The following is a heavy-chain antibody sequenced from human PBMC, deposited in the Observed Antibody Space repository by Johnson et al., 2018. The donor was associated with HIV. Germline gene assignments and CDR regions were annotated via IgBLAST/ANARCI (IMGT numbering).Heavy chain of an antibody. CDR2: IRSDASKT. J-gene: IGHJ3*01. V-gene: IGHV3-30*02. CDR1: GFSFSYYG. Sequence: VQLVESGGGVVQPGGSLRLSCEASGFSFSYYGIHWVRQAPGKGLEWVAYIRSDASKTFYADSLTGRFTISRDNSKNTLYLQMNSLTADDTAVYYCAKVPTVGPPFDLWGQGTTVTVSS. CDR3: AKVPTVGPPFDL. D-gene: IGHD1-26*01.